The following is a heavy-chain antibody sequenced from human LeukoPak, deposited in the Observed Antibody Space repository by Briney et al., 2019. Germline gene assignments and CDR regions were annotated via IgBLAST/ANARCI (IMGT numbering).Heavy chain of an antibody. V-gene: IGHV1-8*03. D-gene: IGHD3-10*01. Sequence: ASVKVSCKASGYTFTSYDINWVRQATGQGLEWMGWMNPNSGNTGYAQKFQGRVTITRNTSISTAYMELSSLRSEDTAVYYCARGILWFGESIDAFDIWGQGTMVTVSS. CDR3: ARGILWFGESIDAFDI. CDR1: GYTFTSYD. CDR2: MNPNSGNT. J-gene: IGHJ3*02.